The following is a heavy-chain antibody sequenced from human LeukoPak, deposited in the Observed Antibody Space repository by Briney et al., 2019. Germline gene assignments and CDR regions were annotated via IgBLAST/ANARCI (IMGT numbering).Heavy chain of an antibody. D-gene: IGHD3-3*01. CDR1: GFTFTEYW. Sequence: PGGSLRLSCAASGFTFTEYWMHWVRQAPGKGLVWVSRINSDGSSTSYADSVKGRFTISRDNAKKTVYLQTNSLRAEDTAVYYCAREGVGFWSGYYTFWGQGTLVTVSS. J-gene: IGHJ4*02. CDR3: AREGVGFWSGYYTF. V-gene: IGHV3-74*01. CDR2: INSDGSST.